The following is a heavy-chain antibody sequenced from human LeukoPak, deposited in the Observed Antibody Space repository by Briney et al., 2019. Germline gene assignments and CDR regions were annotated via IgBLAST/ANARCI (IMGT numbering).Heavy chain of an antibody. CDR2: IYWDDDK. CDR1: GFSLSTSAVG. CDR3: AHRNPQSMAYYFDY. Sequence: SGPTLVNPTQTLTLTRTFSGFSLSTSAVGVGWIRQPPGKALEWLALIYWDDDKRYSPSLKSRLTITKDTSKNQVVLAMSNMDPVDTATYYCAHRNPQSMAYYFDYWGQGTLVTVSS. V-gene: IGHV2-5*02. J-gene: IGHJ4*02. D-gene: IGHD2/OR15-2a*01.